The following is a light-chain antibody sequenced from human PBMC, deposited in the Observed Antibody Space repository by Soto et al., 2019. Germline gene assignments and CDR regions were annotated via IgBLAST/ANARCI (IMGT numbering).Light chain of an antibody. Sequence: EIVLKQSPGTLSLSPGERATLSCRASQSVSSSYLAWYQQKPGQAPRLLIYGASSRATGIPDRFSGSGSGTDFTLTISRLEPEDFAVYYCQQYGSSWWTFGQGTKVDTK. CDR2: GAS. CDR1: QSVSSSY. J-gene: IGKJ1*01. V-gene: IGKV3-20*01. CDR3: QQYGSSWWT.